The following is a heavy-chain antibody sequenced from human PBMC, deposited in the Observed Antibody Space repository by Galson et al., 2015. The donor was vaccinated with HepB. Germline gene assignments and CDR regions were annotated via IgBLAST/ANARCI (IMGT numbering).Heavy chain of an antibody. CDR2: INAGNGNT. V-gene: IGHV1-3*01. J-gene: IGHJ2*01. D-gene: IGHD6-19*01. CDR1: GYTFTSYA. CDR3: ARDRGADHWYFDL. Sequence: SVKVSCKASGYTFTSYAMHWVRQAPGQRLEWMGWINAGNGNTKYSQKFQGRVTITRDTSASTAYMELSSLRSEDTAVYYCARDRGADHWYFDLWGRGTLVTVSS.